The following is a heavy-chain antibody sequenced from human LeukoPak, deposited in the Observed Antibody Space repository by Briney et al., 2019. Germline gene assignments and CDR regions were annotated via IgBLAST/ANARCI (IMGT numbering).Heavy chain of an antibody. CDR3: ARVDNWNYGDFQH. J-gene: IGHJ1*01. CDR1: GYSISSGYY. Sequence: PSETLSLTCTVSGYSISSGYYWGWIRQPPGKGLEWIGSIYHSGSTYYNPSLKSRVTISVDTSKNQFSLKLSSVTAADTAVYYCARVDNWNYGDFQHWGQGTLVTVSS. D-gene: IGHD1-7*01. CDR2: IYHSGST. V-gene: IGHV4-38-2*02.